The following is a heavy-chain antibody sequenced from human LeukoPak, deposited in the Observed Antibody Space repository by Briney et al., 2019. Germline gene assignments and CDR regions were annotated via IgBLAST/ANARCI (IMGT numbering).Heavy chain of an antibody. J-gene: IGHJ4*02. CDR3: AREDYDSSGFDY. CDR1: GGSISSGGYY. D-gene: IGHD3-22*01. Sequence: SETLSLTCTVSGGSISSGGYYWSWIRQHPGKGLEWIGYIYYSGSTYYNPSLKSRVTISVDTSKNQLSLKLSSVTAADTAVYYCAREDYDSSGFDYWGQGTLVTVSS. V-gene: IGHV4-31*03. CDR2: IYYSGST.